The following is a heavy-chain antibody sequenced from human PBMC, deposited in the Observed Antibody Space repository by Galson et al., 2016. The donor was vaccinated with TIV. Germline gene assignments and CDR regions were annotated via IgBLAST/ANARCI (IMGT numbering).Heavy chain of an antibody. D-gene: IGHD3-10*01. Sequence: SLRLSCAASGFTFSGYLMHWVRQVPGKGLVWVSRINSDGSTTSYADSVEGRFTVSRDNARNTLFLQMNSLTADDTAVYYCARGPFYYGSGSSFYLDYWGRGTLVTVSS. CDR2: INSDGSTT. CDR3: ARGPFYYGSGSSFYLDY. V-gene: IGHV3-74*01. CDR1: GFTFSGYL. J-gene: IGHJ4*02.